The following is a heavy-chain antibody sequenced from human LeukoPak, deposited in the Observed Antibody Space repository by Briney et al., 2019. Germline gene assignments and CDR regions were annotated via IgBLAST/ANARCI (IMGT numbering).Heavy chain of an antibody. J-gene: IGHJ3*02. Sequence: SETLSLTCAVYGGSFSGYYWSWIRQPPGKGLEWIGEINHSGSTNYNPSLKSRVTISVDTSKNQFSLRLSSVTAADTAVYYCARGPHGPDAFDIWGQGTMVTVSS. CDR3: ARGPHGPDAFDI. V-gene: IGHV4-34*01. CDR1: GGSFSGYY. CDR2: INHSGST.